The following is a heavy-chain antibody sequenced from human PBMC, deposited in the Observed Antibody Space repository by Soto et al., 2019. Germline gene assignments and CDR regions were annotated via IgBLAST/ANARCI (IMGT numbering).Heavy chain of an antibody. CDR2: IYWDDDK. V-gene: IGHV2-5*02. CDR3: AHRVLRTVFGLVTTTAIYFDF. J-gene: IGHJ4*02. CDR1: GFSLTTSGVG. Sequence: QITLNESGPTVVRPTETLTLTCRFSGFSLTTSGVGVGWVRQSPGKAPEWLALIYWDDDKRYSESLKSRLTITNDTSKNQVVLTVANLNPTSTATYYCAHRVLRTVFGLVTTTAIYFDFWGQGTPVAVSS. D-gene: IGHD3-3*01.